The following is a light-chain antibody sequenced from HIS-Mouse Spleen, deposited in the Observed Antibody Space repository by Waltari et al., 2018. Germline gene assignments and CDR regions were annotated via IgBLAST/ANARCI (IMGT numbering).Light chain of an antibody. CDR2: EDS. J-gene: IGLJ2*01. CDR3: CSYAGSSTVV. CDR1: ALPKKY. Sequence: SYELTQPPSVSVSPGQTARITCSGDALPKKYAYWYQQKSGQAPVLVIYEDSKRPSGIPERFSGSSSGTMATLTISGAQVEDEADYYCCSYAGSSTVVFGGGTKLTVL. V-gene: IGLV3-10*01.